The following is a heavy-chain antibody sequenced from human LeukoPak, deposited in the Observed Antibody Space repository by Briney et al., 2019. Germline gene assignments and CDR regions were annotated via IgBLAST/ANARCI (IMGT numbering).Heavy chain of an antibody. V-gene: IGHV4-4*07. Sequence: SETLSLTCTVSGVSTSTFYWSWLRQPAGKGLEWIGRVYTSGRTNYNPSLESRVTMSVDTSKNLFSLELSSVTAADTALYYCARDYGGNLPYYNWFDPWGQGTLVTVSS. J-gene: IGHJ5*02. D-gene: IGHD4-23*01. CDR2: VYTSGRT. CDR3: ARDYGGNLPYYNWFDP. CDR1: GVSTSTFY.